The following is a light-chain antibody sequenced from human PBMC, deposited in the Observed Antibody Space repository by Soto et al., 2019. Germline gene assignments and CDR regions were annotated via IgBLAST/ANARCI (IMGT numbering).Light chain of an antibody. J-gene: IGLJ2*01. CDR3: SSYTSSSTLVV. V-gene: IGLV2-14*01. CDR2: DVS. CDR1: SSDVGGYNY. Sequence: QSALTQPASVSGSPGQSITISCTGTSSDVGGYNYVSWYQQHPGKAPKLMIYDVSNRTSGVSNRFSGSKSGTTASLTISGLQAEDEDDYYCSSYTSSSTLVVFGGGTQLTVL.